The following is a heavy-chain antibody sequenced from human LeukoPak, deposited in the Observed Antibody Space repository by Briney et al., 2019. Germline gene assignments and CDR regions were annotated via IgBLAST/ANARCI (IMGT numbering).Heavy chain of an antibody. CDR3: ARLVKRYCSSTSCSDFDY. CDR1: GGSFSGYY. CDR2: INHSGST. J-gene: IGHJ4*02. D-gene: IGHD2-2*01. V-gene: IGHV4-34*01. Sequence: PSETLSLTCAVYGGSFSGYYWSWIRQPPGKGLEWIGEINHSGSTNYNPSLKSRVTTSVDTSKNQFSLKLSSVTAADTAVYYCARLVKRYCSSTSCSDFDYWGQGTLVTVSS.